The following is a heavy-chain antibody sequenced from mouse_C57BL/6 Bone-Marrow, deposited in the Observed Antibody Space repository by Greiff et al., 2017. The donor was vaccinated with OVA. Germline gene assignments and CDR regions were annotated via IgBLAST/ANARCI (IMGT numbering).Heavy chain of an antibody. J-gene: IGHJ4*01. CDR2: ISNGGGST. CDR3: ARQGYDYYAMDY. CDR1: GFTFSDYY. D-gene: IGHD2-2*01. Sequence: EVQLQESGGGLVQPGGSLKLSCAASGFTFSDYYMYWVRQTPEKRLEWVAYISNGGGSTYYPDTVKGRFTISRDNAQNTLYLQMSRLKSEDTAMYYCARQGYDYYAMDYWGQGASVTVSS. V-gene: IGHV5-12*01.